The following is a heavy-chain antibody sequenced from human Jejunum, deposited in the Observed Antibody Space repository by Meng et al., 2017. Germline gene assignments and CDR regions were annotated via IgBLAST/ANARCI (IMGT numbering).Heavy chain of an antibody. V-gene: IGHV1-18*01. J-gene: IGHJ4*02. CDR2: ISAYSGNT. Sequence: QVRPVQSGAEVKKPGASVKVSCKASGYPFTTNGITWVRQAPGQGLEWMGWISAYSGNTNYAQKVQGRVTLTTDTSTTTAYMELRSLRSDDTAVYYCARSRDYAHDYWGQGTLVTVSS. CDR3: ARSRDYAHDY. CDR1: GYPFTTNG. D-gene: IGHD4-17*01.